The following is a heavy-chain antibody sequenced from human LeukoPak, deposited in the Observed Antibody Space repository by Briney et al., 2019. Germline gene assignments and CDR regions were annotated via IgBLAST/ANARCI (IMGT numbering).Heavy chain of an antibody. CDR3: ARDGPLIWFGESLTLY. Sequence: VSVKVSCKASGYTFTGYYMHWVRQAPGQGLEWMGRINPNSGGTNYAQKFQGGVTMTRDTSISTAYMELSRLRSDDTAVYYCARDGPLIWFGESLTLYWGQGTLVTVSS. J-gene: IGHJ4*02. CDR1: GYTFTGYY. V-gene: IGHV1-2*06. CDR2: INPNSGGT. D-gene: IGHD3-10*01.